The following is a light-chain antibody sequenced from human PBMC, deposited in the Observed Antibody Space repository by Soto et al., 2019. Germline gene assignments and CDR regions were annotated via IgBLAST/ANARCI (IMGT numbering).Light chain of an antibody. V-gene: IGKV4-1*01. CDR3: QQYYRSAT. J-gene: IGKJ1*01. CDR2: WAS. Sequence: DIVMTQSPDSLAVSLGERATINCKSSQSVLYSSNNKNYLAWYLQKPGQPLKLLIYWASTRESGVPDRFSGSGSGTDFTLTISSLQAEDVAVYYCQQYYRSATFGQGTKVEIK. CDR1: QSVLYSSNNKNY.